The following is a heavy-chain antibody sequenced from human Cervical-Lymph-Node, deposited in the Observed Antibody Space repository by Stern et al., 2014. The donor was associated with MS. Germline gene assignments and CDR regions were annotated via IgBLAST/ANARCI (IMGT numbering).Heavy chain of an antibody. J-gene: IGHJ4*02. CDR3: ARDTSSPERSDW. CDR1: GFTVSRDY. Sequence: EVQLVESGGGVIQPGGSLRLSCTASGFTVSRDYMTWVRQAPGQGLEWVSLITPVGRAFYTDSVKGRFTISRDDSKNTVYLHMTSLRAEDTAMYYCARDTSSPERSDWWGQGTLVTVSS. V-gene: IGHV3-53*01. D-gene: IGHD1-1*01. CDR2: ITPVGRA.